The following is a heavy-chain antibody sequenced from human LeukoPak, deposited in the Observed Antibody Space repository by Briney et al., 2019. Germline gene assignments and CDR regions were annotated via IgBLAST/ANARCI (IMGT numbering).Heavy chain of an antibody. CDR1: GFTVSSNY. CDR2: IYSGGST. Sequence: GGSLRLSCAASGFTVSSNYMSWVRQAPGKGLEWVSVIYSGGSTYYADSVKGRFTISRDNSKNTLYLQMNSLRAEDTAVYYCARDVPHTYYYDSGGYYAPDVWGKGTTVTVSS. J-gene: IGHJ6*04. V-gene: IGHV3-53*01. D-gene: IGHD3-22*01. CDR3: ARDVPHTYYYDSGGYYAPDV.